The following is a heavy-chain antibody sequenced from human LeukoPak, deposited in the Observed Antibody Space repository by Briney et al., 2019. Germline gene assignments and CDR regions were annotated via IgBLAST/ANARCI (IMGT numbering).Heavy chain of an antibody. V-gene: IGHV1-2*02. CDR1: GYTFTGHY. Sequence: GASVKASCKASGYTFTGHYMYWVRQAPGQGLEWMGWINPNNGGTNYAQKFQGRVTMTRDTSISTAYMELSGLRSDDTAVYHCAKDNGVAGTGPWGQGTLVTVSS. CDR3: AKDNGVAGTGP. J-gene: IGHJ5*02. CDR2: INPNNGGT. D-gene: IGHD6-19*01.